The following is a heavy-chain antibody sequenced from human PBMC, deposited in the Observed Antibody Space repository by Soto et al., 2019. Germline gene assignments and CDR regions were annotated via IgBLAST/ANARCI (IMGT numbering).Heavy chain of an antibody. CDR1: GFTFSSYA. CDR3: ARGRTYYDFLGGMDV. Sequence: GGSLRLSCAASGFTFSSYAMHWVRQAPGKGLEWVAVISYDGSNEYYADSVKGRFTISRDISKNTLYLQMNSLRAEDTAVYYCARGRTYYDFLGGMDVWGQGTTVTVSS. CDR2: ISYDGSNE. V-gene: IGHV3-30-3*01. J-gene: IGHJ6*02. D-gene: IGHD3-3*01.